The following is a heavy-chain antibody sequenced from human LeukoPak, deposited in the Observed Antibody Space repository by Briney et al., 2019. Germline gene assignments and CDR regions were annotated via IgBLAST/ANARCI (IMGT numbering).Heavy chain of an antibody. CDR1: GESLSKYY. CDR2: INHRGST. D-gene: IGHD1-26*01. V-gene: IGHV4-34*01. J-gene: IGHJ6*02. CDR3: ARSRGSAILQYGMDV. Sequence: KPSETLSLTCAVYGESLSKYYWTWIRQSPGKGLEWIGEINHRGSTNLNPSLKSRVTISVDTSKNQFSLKLTSVTAADTAVYYCARSRGSAILQYGMDVWGQGTTVTVSS.